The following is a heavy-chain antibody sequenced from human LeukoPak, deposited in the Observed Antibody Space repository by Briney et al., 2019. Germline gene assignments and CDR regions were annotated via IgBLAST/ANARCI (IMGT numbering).Heavy chain of an antibody. CDR2: IHTSGSN. J-gene: IGHJ3*01. CDR1: GVSISPYY. D-gene: IGHD3-3*01. Sequence: SETLSLTCAVSGVSISPYYWAWLRQPPGKGLEWIGYIHTSGSNNQYPSLKSRVTISVDKSKNHFSLRVTSVTAADTAVYYCASLSAAVHLGAFDLWGQGTMVTVSS. V-gene: IGHV4-4*09. CDR3: ASLSAAVHLGAFDL.